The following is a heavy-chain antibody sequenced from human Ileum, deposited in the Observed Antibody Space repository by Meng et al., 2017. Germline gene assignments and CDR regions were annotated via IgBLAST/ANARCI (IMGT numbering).Heavy chain of an antibody. CDR3: ARGDSSNRGFDY. D-gene: IGHD6-19*01. J-gene: IGHJ4*02. Sequence: QFQLAQLGAGVKKPGASVKVSCKASGYTFTSSGLSWVRQAPGQGLEWMGWISPYNGNTNYAQKVQGRLTVTTDTSTSTAYMELRSLRSADTAVYYCARGDSSNRGFDYWGQGTLVTVSS. CDR2: ISPYNGNT. CDR1: GYTFTSSG. V-gene: IGHV1-18*01.